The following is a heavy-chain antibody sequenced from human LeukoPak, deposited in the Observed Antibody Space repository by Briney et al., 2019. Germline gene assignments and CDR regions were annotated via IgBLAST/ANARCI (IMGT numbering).Heavy chain of an antibody. CDR1: GGSISSYY. D-gene: IGHD4-23*01. CDR3: ARQQWVSTVVTVGVNWFDP. Sequence: SETLSLTCAASGGSISSYYWSWIRQPPGKGLEWIGYIYYSGSNNYNPSLKSRVTISVDTSKNQFSLKLSSVTAADTAVYYCARQQWVSTVVTVGVNWFDPWGQGTLVTVSS. V-gene: IGHV4-59*08. J-gene: IGHJ5*02. CDR2: IYYSGSN.